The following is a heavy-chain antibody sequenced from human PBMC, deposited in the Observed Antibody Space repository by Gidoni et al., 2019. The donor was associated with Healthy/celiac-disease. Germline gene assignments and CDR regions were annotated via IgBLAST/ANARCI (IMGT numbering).Heavy chain of an antibody. CDR3: AKLKTYGPTVVNFLFDY. Sequence: EVQLVESGGGLVQPGGSLRLSCAASGFTFSSYAMSWARQAPGKGLEWVSAISGSGGSTYYADSVKGRFTISRDNSKNTLYLQMNSLRAEDTAVYYCAKLKTYGPTVVNFLFDYWGQGTLVTVSS. CDR1: GFTFSSYA. D-gene: IGHD4-17*01. CDR2: ISGSGGST. J-gene: IGHJ4*02. V-gene: IGHV3-23*04.